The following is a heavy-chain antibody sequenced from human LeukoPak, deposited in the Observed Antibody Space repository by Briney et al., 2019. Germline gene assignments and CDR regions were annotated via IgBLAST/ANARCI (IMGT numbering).Heavy chain of an antibody. D-gene: IGHD2-2*01. CDR3: ARCAAFYCSSTSCLHYYYYGMDV. CDR2: IYYSGST. CDR1: GGSISSGDYY. V-gene: IGHV4-30-4*01. J-gene: IGHJ6*02. Sequence: SETLSLTCTVSGGSISSGDYYWSRIRQPPGKGLEWIGYIYYSGSTYYNPSLKSRVTISVDTSKNQFSLKLSSVTAADTAVYYCARCAAFYCSSTSCLHYYYYGMDVWGQGTTVTVSS.